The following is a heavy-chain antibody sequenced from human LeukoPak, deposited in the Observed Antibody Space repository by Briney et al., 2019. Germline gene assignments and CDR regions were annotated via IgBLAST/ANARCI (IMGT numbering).Heavy chain of an antibody. CDR3: ARLAAGYYGSGSSLYYYYGMDV. CDR1: GGSVSSYY. J-gene: IGHJ6*02. V-gene: IGHV4-59*08. D-gene: IGHD3-10*01. CDR2: IYYSGST. Sequence: SETLSLTCTVSGGSVSSYYWSWIRQPPGKGLEWIGYIYYSGSTNYNPSLKSRVTISVDTSKNQFSLKLSSVTAADTAVYYCARLAAGYYGSGSSLYYYYGMDVWGQGTTVTVSS.